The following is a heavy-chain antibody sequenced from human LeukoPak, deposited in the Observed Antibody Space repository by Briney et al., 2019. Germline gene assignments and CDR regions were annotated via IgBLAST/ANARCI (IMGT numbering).Heavy chain of an antibody. V-gene: IGHV1-2*02. J-gene: IGHJ4*02. D-gene: IGHD1-7*01. CDR3: AGYNWNLSYFDY. CDR2: INPNSGGT. CDR1: GYTFTGYY. Sequence: VASVKVSCKASGYTFTGYYMHWVRQAPGQGLEWMGWINPNSGGTNYAQKFQGRVTMTRDTSISTAYMELSRLRSEDTAVYYCAGYNWNLSYFDYWGQGTLVTVSS.